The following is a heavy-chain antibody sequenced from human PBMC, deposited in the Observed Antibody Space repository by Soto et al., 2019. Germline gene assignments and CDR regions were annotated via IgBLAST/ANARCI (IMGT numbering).Heavy chain of an antibody. J-gene: IGHJ6*03. D-gene: IGHD3-3*01. Sequence: ASVKVSCKASGYTFTSYDINWVRQATGQGLEWMGRMNPNSGNAGYAQKFQGRVTMTRNTSISTAYMELSSLRSEDTAVYYCARGITIFGVVTPHMDVWGKGTTVTVSS. CDR2: MNPNSGNA. CDR1: GYTFTSYD. V-gene: IGHV1-8*01. CDR3: ARGITIFGVVTPHMDV.